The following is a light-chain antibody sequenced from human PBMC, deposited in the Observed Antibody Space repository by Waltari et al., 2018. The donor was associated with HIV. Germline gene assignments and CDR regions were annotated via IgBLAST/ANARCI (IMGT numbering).Light chain of an antibody. V-gene: IGKV4-1*01. CDR2: WAS. CDR3: QQHYSTPPA. J-gene: IGKJ1*01. Sequence: DIVMTQSPDFLAVSLGERATIHCKSSQSVFYSSNNKNYVAWYQHKPGQPPKLLIYWASTRESGVPDRFSGSGSGTDFTLTISSLQAEDVAVYYCQQHYSTPPAFGQGTKVEIK. CDR1: QSVFYSSNNKNY.